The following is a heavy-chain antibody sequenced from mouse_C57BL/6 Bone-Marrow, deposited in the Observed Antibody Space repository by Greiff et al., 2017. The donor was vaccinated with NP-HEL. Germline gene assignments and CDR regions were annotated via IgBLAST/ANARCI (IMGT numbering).Heavy chain of an antibody. CDR1: GFTFSDYG. CDR2: IRSGSSTI. J-gene: IGHJ3*01. CDR3: ARQGGIYYDYWFAY. Sequence: EVKLVESGGGLVKPGGSLKLSCAASGFTFSDYGMHWVRQAPEKGLEWVAYIRSGSSTIYYADTVKGRFTISRDNAKNTLFLQMTSLRSEDTAMYYCARQGGIYYDYWFAYWGQGTLVTVSA. V-gene: IGHV5-17*01. D-gene: IGHD2-4*01.